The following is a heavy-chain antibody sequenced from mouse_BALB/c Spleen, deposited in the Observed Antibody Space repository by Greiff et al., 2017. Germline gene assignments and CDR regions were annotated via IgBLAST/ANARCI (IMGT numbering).Heavy chain of an antibody. J-gene: IGHJ4*01. D-gene: IGHD2-10*01. CDR2: IDPENGDT. CDR1: GFNIKDYY. Sequence: EVQLQQSGAELVRSGASVKLSCTASGFNIKDYYMHWVKQRPEQGLEWIGWIDPENGDTEYAPKFQGKATMTADTSSNTAYLQLSSLTSEDTAVYYCNAWDPSYYGNYGAMDYWGQGTSVTVSS. V-gene: IGHV14-4*02. CDR3: NAWDPSYYGNYGAMDY.